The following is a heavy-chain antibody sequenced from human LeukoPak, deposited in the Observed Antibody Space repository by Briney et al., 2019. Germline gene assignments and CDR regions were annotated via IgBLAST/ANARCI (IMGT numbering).Heavy chain of an antibody. CDR2: IYYSGST. D-gene: IGHD3-22*01. J-gene: IGHJ4*02. CDR1: GGSISSGGYY. CDR3: ARGVIGGGRITMIVVGDYYFDY. Sequence: KPSETLSLTCTVSGGSISSGGYYWSWIRQHPGKGLEWIGYIYYSGSTYYNPSLKSRVTISVDTSKNQFSLKLSSVTAADTAVYYCARGVIGGGRITMIVVGDYYFDYWGQGTLVTVSS. V-gene: IGHV4-31*03.